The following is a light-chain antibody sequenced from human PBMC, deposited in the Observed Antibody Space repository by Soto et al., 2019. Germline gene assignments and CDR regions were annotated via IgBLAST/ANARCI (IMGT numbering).Light chain of an antibody. V-gene: IGKV3-15*01. CDR2: GAS. CDR1: LSVSSK. Sequence: EIVMTQSPATLSVSPGERAILSCRASLSVSSKLAWYLQRPGQAPRLLIYGASTRASGVPARFSGSGSATHFTLTISSLQSENFAVYYCQQYNDWPGTFGPGTKVEIK. J-gene: IGKJ1*01. CDR3: QQYNDWPGT.